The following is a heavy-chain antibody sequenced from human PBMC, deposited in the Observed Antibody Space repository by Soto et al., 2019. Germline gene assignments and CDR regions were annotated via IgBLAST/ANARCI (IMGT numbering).Heavy chain of an antibody. CDR2: IYYSGST. D-gene: IGHD1-7*01. CDR3: AREGLTGTIGLYYYYALDV. Sequence: SETLSLTCTFSAGSISSYYWSWLRQPPGKGLEWIGYIYYSGSTTYNPSLKSRVTISVDTSKNQFYLKLSSVTAADTAVYYCAREGLTGTIGLYYYYALDVWGQGTTVTVSS. J-gene: IGHJ6*02. V-gene: IGHV4-59*01. CDR1: AGSISSYY.